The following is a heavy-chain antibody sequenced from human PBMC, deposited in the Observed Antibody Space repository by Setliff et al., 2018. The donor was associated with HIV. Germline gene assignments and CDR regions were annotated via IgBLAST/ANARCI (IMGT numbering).Heavy chain of an antibody. V-gene: IGHV1-2*05. CDR1: GYTFTGYH. CDR2: INPNSGGT. CDR3: ARGGYSGYDTGDAFDI. J-gene: IGHJ3*02. Sequence: ASVKVSCKASGYTFTGYHIHWVRQAPGQGLEWLGRINPNSGGTKCAQKFQGRVTMTRDTSISTAYMQLSSLSSDDTVVYYCARGGYSGYDTGDAFDIWGQGTMVTVSS. D-gene: IGHD5-12*01.